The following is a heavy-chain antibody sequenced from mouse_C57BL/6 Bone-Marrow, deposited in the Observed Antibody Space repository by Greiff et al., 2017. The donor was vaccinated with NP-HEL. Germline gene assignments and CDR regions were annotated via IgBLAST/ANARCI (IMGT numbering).Heavy chain of an antibody. CDR3: TTYYYDPY. Sequence: VQLKESGAELVRPGASVKLSCTASGFNIKDDYMHWVKQRPEQGLEWIGWIDPENGDTEYASKCQGKATITADTSSNTAYLQLSSLTSEDTAVYYCTTYYYDPYWGQGTLVTVSA. CDR1: GFNIKDDY. J-gene: IGHJ3*01. D-gene: IGHD1-1*01. V-gene: IGHV14-4*01. CDR2: IDPENGDT.